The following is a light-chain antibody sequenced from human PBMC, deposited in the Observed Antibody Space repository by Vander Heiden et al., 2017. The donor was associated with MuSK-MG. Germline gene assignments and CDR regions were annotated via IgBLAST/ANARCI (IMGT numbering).Light chain of an antibody. CDR3: QLLSSGPRRYT. Sequence: EIVLTQSPATLSLSPGERATLSCRASQSISTYLAWYQHKAGQAPRLLMYDASNRATDIPARFSGSGSGTDFTLTISSLEPEDFAVYYCQLLSSGPRRYTFGQGTKLEIK. V-gene: IGKV3-11*01. J-gene: IGKJ2*01. CDR1: QSISTY. CDR2: DAS.